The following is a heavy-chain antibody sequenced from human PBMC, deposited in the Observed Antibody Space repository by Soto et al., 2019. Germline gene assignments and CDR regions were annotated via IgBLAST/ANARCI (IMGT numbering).Heavy chain of an antibody. D-gene: IGHD3-3*01. CDR3: ARGGGFTIFGVVTDYYYYGMDV. V-gene: IGHV1-69*13. J-gene: IGHJ6*02. CDR1: GGTFSSYA. Sequence: GASVKVSCKASGGTFSSYAISWVRQAPGQGLEWMGGIIPIFGTANYAQKFQGRVTITADESTSTAYMELSSLRSEDTAVYYCARGGGFTIFGVVTDYYYYGMDVWGQGTTVTVSS. CDR2: IIPIFGTA.